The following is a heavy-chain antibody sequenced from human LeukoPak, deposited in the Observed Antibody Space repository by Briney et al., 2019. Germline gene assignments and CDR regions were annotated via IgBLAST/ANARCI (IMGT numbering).Heavy chain of an antibody. D-gene: IGHD3-10*01. V-gene: IGHV4-59*01. Sequence: SETLSLTCTVSGGSISSYYWSWIRQPPGKGLEWIGYIYYSGSTNYNPSLESRVTISVDTSKNQFSLKLSSVTAADTAVYYCAREGESVAIDAFDIWGQGTMVTVSS. CDR1: GGSISSYY. CDR3: AREGESVAIDAFDI. CDR2: IYYSGST. J-gene: IGHJ3*02.